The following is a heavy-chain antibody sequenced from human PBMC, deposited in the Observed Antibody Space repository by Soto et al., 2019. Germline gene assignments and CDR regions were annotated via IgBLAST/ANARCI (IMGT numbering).Heavy chain of an antibody. CDR3: ATDCSSTGCPFY. CDR1: GYTFTSYY. CDR2: INPSGGST. J-gene: IGHJ4*02. Sequence: GASVKVSCKASGYTFTSYYMHWVRQAPGQGLEWMGIINPSGGSTSYAQKFQGRVTVTRDTSTSTVYMELSSLRSEDTAVYYCATDCSSTGCPFYWGQGTLVTVSS. D-gene: IGHD2-2*01. V-gene: IGHV1-46*01.